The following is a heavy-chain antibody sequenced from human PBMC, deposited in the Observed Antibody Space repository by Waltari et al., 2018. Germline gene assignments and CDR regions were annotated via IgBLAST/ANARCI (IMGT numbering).Heavy chain of an antibody. CDR1: GGTFSSYA. Sequence: QVQLVQSGAEVKKPGSSVKVSCKASGGTFSSYAISWVRQAPGQGLEWMGRIIPTLGTANYAQKFQGRVTITADKSTSTAYMELSSLRSEDTAVYYCARDQDADSDIEFDYWGQGTLVTVSS. J-gene: IGHJ4*02. D-gene: IGHD2-15*01. V-gene: IGHV1-69*04. CDR2: IIPTLGTA. CDR3: ARDQDADSDIEFDY.